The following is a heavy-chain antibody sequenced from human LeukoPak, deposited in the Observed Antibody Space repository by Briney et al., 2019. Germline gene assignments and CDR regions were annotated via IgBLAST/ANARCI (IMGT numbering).Heavy chain of an antibody. V-gene: IGHV3-48*02. D-gene: IGHD4-23*01. J-gene: IGHJ4*02. CDR1: VFTFSSYN. CDR2: IGTSTSTI. Sequence: GRSPKLSFAAPVFTFSSYNMKWGRPGPGKGLGGVSYIGTSTSTIYYADSVKGRFTISRDNAKNSLYLQMNSLRDEDTAVYYCARHDYGGNSGDYWGQGTLVTVSS. CDR3: ARHDYGGNSGDY.